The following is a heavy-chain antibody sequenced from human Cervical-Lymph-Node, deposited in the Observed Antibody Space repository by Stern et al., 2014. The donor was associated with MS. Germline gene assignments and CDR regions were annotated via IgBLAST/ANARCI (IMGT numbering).Heavy chain of an antibody. D-gene: IGHD6-13*01. CDR1: QITFADYG. CDR3: AKSYSSSWSGWIDS. J-gene: IGHJ5*01. CDR2: SGWNSATK. Sequence: EVQLVESGGGLVQPGRSLRLSCSASQITFADYGFHWVRQVPGKDLEWVAGSGWNSATKVYADAVKGRFTISRDNARDSLYLQMNNLTPDDTALYYCAKSYSSSWSGWIDSWGQGILVTVSS. V-gene: IGHV3-9*01.